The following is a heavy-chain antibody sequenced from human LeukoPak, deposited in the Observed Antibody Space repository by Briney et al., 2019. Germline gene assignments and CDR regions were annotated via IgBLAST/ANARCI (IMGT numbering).Heavy chain of an antibody. J-gene: IGHJ4*02. V-gene: IGHV3-48*01. CDR1: GLTFSTYS. CDR3: ARDGIQLWPPGFDY. CDR2: ISSSSTI. D-gene: IGHD5-18*01. Sequence: GGPLRPSGAASGLTFSTYSMNWVRRAPGKGLGWFSYISSSSTIYYADSVKGRFTISRDNAKNSLYLQMNSLRAEDTAVYYCARDGIQLWPPGFDYWGQGTLVTVSS.